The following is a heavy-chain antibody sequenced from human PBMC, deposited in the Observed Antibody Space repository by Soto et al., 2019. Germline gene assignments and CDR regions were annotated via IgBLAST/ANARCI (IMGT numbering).Heavy chain of an antibody. Sequence: VSGPTLVNPTETLTLTCTVTGFSLSNAGSGVSWIRQPPGKALEWLAHIHSDGAKTYSSDLQSRLTISRDYSRRQVVLTLTKLDPMDTATYYCARSISLPASADNWFDPLGQGTPVTVSS. D-gene: IGHD2-2*01. CDR3: ARSISLPASADNWFDP. CDR1: GFSLSNAGSG. CDR2: IHSDGAK. J-gene: IGHJ5*02. V-gene: IGHV2-26*01.